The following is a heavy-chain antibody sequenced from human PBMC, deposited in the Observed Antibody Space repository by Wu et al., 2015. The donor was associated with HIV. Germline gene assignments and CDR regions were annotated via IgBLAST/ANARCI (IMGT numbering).Heavy chain of an antibody. D-gene: IGHD2-2*01. CDR3: AKVVAPAVATYYFDY. Sequence: QVQLVQSGAEVKKPGSSVKVSCKASGGTFSTYGISWMRQAPGQGLEWMGGIIPIFNIANYAQKFQGRVTITADESTSIAYMELSSLRSEDTAVYYCAKVVAPAVATYYFDYWGQGTLLTVSS. CDR1: GGTFSTYG. V-gene: IGHV1-69*12. J-gene: IGHJ4*02. CDR2: IIPIFNIA.